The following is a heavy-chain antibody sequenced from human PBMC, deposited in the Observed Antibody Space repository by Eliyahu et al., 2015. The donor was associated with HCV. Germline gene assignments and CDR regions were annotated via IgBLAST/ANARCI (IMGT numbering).Heavy chain of an antibody. D-gene: IGHD3-10*01. Sequence: QLQLQESGPGLVKPSETLSLTCTVSGGSISSSSYYWGWIRQPPGKGLEWIGSIYYSGSTYYNPSLKSRVTISVDTSKNQFSLKLSSVTAADTAVYYCARLDPWETYYYGSGTYGMDVWGQGTTVTVSS. J-gene: IGHJ6*02. CDR2: IYYSGST. CDR3: ARLDPWETYYYGSGTYGMDV. CDR1: GGSISSSSYY. V-gene: IGHV4-39*01.